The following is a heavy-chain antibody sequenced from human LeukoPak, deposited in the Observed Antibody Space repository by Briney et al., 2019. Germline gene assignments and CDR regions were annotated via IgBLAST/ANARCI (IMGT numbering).Heavy chain of an antibody. CDR2: ISAYNGNT. CDR1: GYTFTSYG. D-gene: IGHD3-9*01. Sequence: ASVKVSCKASGYTFTSYGMTWVRQAPGQGLEWMGWISAYNGNTNYAQKLQGRVTMTTDTSTSTAYMELRSLRSDDTAVYYCARGPRASGWLLSYYFDYWGQGTLVTVSS. CDR3: ARGPRASGWLLSYYFDY. V-gene: IGHV1-18*01. J-gene: IGHJ4*02.